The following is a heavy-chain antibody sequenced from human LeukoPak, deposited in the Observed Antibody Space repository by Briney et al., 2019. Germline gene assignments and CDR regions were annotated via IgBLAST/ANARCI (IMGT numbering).Heavy chain of an antibody. D-gene: IGHD6-6*01. J-gene: IGHJ4*02. CDR1: GFTFSSYT. Sequence: GGSLRLSCAASGFTFSSYTMNWVRQAPGKGLEWVSSFSSRSTYIYYADSVKGRFTISRDNAKNSLYLQMNSLRAEDTAVYYCASRPYSSSSGPRDYWGQGTLVTVSS. CDR2: FSSRSTYI. V-gene: IGHV3-21*01. CDR3: ASRPYSSSSGPRDY.